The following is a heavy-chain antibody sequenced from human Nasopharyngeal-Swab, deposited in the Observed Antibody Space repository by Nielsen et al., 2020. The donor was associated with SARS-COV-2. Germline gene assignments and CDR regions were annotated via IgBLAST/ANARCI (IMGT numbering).Heavy chain of an antibody. CDR1: GFTFSDYY. CDR2: TSSSGSTI. V-gene: IGHV3-11*01. Sequence: GESLKISCAASGFTFSDYYMSWIRQAPGKGLEWVSYTSSSGSTIYYADSVKGRFTISRDNAKNSLYLQMNSLRAEDTAVYYCAGEFPAGTRANYWGQGTLVTVSS. CDR3: AGEFPAGTRANY. D-gene: IGHD6-13*01. J-gene: IGHJ4*02.